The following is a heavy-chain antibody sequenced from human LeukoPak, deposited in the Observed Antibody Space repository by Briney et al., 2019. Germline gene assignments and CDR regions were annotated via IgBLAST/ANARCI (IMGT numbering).Heavy chain of an antibody. J-gene: IGHJ4*03. D-gene: IGHD5-12*01. CDR3: ARGGYSGSYFAY. CDR2: INWNGGST. CDR1: GFIFDDYG. V-gene: IGHV3-20*04. Sequence: GGSLRLSWAPSGFIFDDYGISWVRQAPGKGLEWVSGINWNGGSTGYADSVKGRFTISRDNAKNSLYVQMNSLRAEDTALYYCARGGYSGSYFAYWGQGTLVTVSS.